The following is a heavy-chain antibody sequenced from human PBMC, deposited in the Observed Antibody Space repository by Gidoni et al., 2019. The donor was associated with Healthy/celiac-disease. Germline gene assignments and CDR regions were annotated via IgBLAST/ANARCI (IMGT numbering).Heavy chain of an antibody. V-gene: IGHV5-51*01. D-gene: IGHD6-19*01. CDR2: IYPGDSDT. J-gene: IGHJ4*02. Sequence: EVQLVQSGAEVKKPGESRKISCKGSGYSFTSYWIGWVRQMPGKGLEWMGIIYPGDSDTRYSPSFQGQVTISADKSISTAYLQWSSLKASDTAMYYCARLYPVNGWYGPFDYWGQGTLVTVSS. CDR1: GYSFTSYW. CDR3: ARLYPVNGWYGPFDY.